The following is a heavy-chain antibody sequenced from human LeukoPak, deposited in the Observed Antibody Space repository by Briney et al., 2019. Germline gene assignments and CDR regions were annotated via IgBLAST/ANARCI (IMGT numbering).Heavy chain of an antibody. CDR2: IYFSGTT. CDR1: GAFISSSDYY. CDR3: ARVVADYGDYRAFDI. D-gene: IGHD4-17*01. V-gene: IGHV4-39*07. Sequence: SETLSLTCTVSGAFISSSDYYWGWIRQPPGKGLEWIASIYFSGTTYYNPSLKSRVTISVDTSKNQFSLRLNSVTAADTAVYYCARVVADYGDYRAFDIWGQGTTVTVSS. J-gene: IGHJ3*02.